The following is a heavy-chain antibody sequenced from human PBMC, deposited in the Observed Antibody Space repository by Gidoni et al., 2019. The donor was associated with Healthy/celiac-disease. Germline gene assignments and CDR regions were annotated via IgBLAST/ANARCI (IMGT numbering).Heavy chain of an antibody. V-gene: IGHV3-23*01. CDR3: AKDPRGRGSGWPFDY. CDR1: GFTCSSYA. D-gene: IGHD6-19*01. Sequence: VQLLESGGGLVQPGGSLRLSWAASGFTCSSYAMSWVRQAPGKGLEWVSAIRGSGGSTSYADSVKGRFTISRDNSKNTLYLQMNSLRAEDTAVYYCAKDPRGRGSGWPFDYWGQGTLVTVSS. J-gene: IGHJ4*02. CDR2: IRGSGGST.